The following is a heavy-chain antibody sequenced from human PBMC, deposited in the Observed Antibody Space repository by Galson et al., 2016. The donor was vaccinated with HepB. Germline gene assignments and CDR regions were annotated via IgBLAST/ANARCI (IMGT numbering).Heavy chain of an antibody. D-gene: IGHD3-10*01. CDR3: ARGGYFGSGGAFDV. V-gene: IGHV4-30-2*01. Sequence: TLSLTCAVSGGSISYGGYSWSRIRQPPGKGLEFIGYIYEDNSTPSNPFPRSQVTISLDRSNNHFSLELKSVTAADTAVYYCARGGYFGSGGAFDVWGQGTMVTVSS. CDR2: IYEDNST. J-gene: IGHJ3*01. CDR1: GGSISYGGYS.